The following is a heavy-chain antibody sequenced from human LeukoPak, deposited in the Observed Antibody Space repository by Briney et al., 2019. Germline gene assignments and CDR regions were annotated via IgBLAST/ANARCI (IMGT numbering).Heavy chain of an antibody. CDR1: GFTFSSYA. V-gene: IGHV3-23*01. J-gene: IGHJ4*02. CDR3: AKGMVRGVPGYYFDY. Sequence: GGSLRLSCAASGFTFSSYAMSWVRQAPGKGPVWVSAISGSGGSKYYADSVKGRFTISRDNSKNSLYLQMNSLRAEDTAVYYCAKGMVRGVPGYYFDYWGQGTLVTVSS. CDR2: ISGSGGSK. D-gene: IGHD3-10*01.